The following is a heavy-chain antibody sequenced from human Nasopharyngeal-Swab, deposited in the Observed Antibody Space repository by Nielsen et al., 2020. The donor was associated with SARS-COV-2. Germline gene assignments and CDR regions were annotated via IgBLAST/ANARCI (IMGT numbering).Heavy chain of an antibody. J-gene: IGHJ4*02. Sequence: LKISCAASGFNFRNFAMSWVRPAPGKGLEWVSGIIENGADTYYADSVKGRSTIFRDNSKNTLYLQMNSLSAEDTAVYYCVRDYTVNYYGLSTDYYAPLDSWGQGTLVTVSS. CDR3: VRDYTVNYYGLSTDYYAPLDS. CDR2: IIENGADT. V-gene: IGHV3-23*01. D-gene: IGHD3-9*01. CDR1: GFNFRNFA.